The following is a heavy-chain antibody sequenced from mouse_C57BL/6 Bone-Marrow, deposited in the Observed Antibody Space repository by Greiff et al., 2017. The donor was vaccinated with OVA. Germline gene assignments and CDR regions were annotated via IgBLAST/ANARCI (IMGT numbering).Heavy chain of an antibody. CDR2: IDPNSGGT. D-gene: IGHD2-5*01. V-gene: IGHV1-72*01. Sequence: QVQLKESGAELVKPGASVKLSCKASGYTFTSYWMHWVKQRPGRGLEWIGRIDPNSGGTKYNEKFKSKATLTVDKPSSTAYMQLSSLTSEDSAVYYCAYSNYGGAMDYWGQGTSVTVSS. CDR1: GYTFTSYW. CDR3: AYSNYGGAMDY. J-gene: IGHJ4*01.